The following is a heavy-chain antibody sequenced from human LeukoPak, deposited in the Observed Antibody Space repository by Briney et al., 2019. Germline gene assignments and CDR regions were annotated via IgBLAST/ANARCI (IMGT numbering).Heavy chain of an antibody. CDR1: GFTFSSCA. CDR3: AKGLYTSSGYHFQS. V-gene: IGHV3-23*01. D-gene: IGHD6-13*01. J-gene: IGHJ4*02. Sequence: SGGSLRLSCAASGFTFSSCAMSWVRQAPGKGLEWVSTITGGGTSTYYADSVKGRFTISRDNSKNTLFLQMASLGAGDTAIYYCAKGLYTSSGYHFQSWGQGTLVTASS. CDR2: ITGGGTST.